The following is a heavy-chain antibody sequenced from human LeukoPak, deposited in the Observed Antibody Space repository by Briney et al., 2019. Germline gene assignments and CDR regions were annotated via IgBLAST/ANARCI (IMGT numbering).Heavy chain of an antibody. D-gene: IGHD4-11*01. CDR2: ISAYNVNM. J-gene: IGHJ4*02. CDR3: ARVPVSGPGARFDY. V-gene: IGHV1-18*01. CDR1: GYTFTSYG. Sequence: ASVKVSCKASGYTFTSYGISWVRQAPGQGLEWMGWISAYNVNMNDAQKLQGRVTMTTETSTTTAYMELRSLRSDDTAVYYCARVPVSGPGARFDYWGKGTLVTVSS.